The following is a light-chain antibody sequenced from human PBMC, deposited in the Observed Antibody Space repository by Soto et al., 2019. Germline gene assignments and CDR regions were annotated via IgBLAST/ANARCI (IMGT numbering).Light chain of an antibody. V-gene: IGLV2-14*01. CDR2: EVS. Sequence: QSALTQPASVSGSPGQSITISCTGTSSDVGDYNYVSWYQQHPGKAPKLMIYEVSHRLPGVSNRFSGSKSGYTASLTISGLQDEDEADYYCSSYVSNSIVVFGGGTKVTVL. J-gene: IGLJ3*02. CDR3: SSYVSNSIVV. CDR1: SSDVGDYNY.